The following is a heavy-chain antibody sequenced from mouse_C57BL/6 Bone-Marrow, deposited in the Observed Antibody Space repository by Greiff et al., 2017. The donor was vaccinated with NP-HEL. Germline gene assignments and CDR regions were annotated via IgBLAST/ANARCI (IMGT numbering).Heavy chain of an antibody. V-gene: IGHV14-4*01. CDR1: GFTIKDYC. D-gene: IGHD1-1*01. J-gene: IGHJ4*01. CDR2: IDPENGDT. Sequence: VQLKQSGAELVRPGASVKLSCTASGFTIKDYCMHWVKQRPEQGLEWIGCIDPENGDTEYNSKFQGKATLTADKSSNTAYLQLSSLTSEDSAVYYCTTYYYGSTNAMDYWGQGTSVTVSS. CDR3: TTYYYGSTNAMDY.